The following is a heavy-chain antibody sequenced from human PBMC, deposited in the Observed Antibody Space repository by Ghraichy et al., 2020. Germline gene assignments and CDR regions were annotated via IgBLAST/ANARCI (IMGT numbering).Heavy chain of an antibody. D-gene: IGHD5-24*01. J-gene: IGHJ4*02. CDR2: IHPSGIT. V-gene: IGHV4-34*01. CDR3: SRGRDAYKTGNY. Sequence: SETLSLTCAVYGGSFNDYYMSWVRQPPGKGLEWIGEIHPSGITNYNPSLESRVIISVDTSKNQFSLKLSSVTAADTAVYFCSRGRDAYKTGNYWGQGTLVMVPS. CDR1: GGSFNDYY.